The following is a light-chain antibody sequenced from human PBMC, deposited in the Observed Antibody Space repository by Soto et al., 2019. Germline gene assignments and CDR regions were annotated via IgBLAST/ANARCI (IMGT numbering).Light chain of an antibody. J-gene: IGLJ1*01. CDR3: AAWYDSLYV. Sequence: QSVLTQPPSASGTPGQRVTISCSGSDSNIGSNTVNWYQQLPGTAPKLLIYSNNQRPSGVPDRFSGSKSGTSASLAINGLQSEDEADYYCAAWYDSLYVFGTGTKVTVL. V-gene: IGLV1-44*01. CDR2: SNN. CDR1: DSNIGSNT.